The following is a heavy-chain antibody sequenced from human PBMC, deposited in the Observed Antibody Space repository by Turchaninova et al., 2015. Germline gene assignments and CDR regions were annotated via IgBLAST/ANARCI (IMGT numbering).Heavy chain of an antibody. Sequence: EVXLVEXGGGXVQPGXXLRLTCAASGFTFSSNEMNWVRQAPGKGLECVSYISSSGSTIYYADSVKGRFTISRDNAKNSLYLQMNSLRAEDTAVYYCARDLGYWGQGTLVTVSS. V-gene: IGHV3-48*03. CDR2: ISSSGSTI. CDR3: ARDLGY. J-gene: IGHJ4*02. CDR1: GFTFSSNE.